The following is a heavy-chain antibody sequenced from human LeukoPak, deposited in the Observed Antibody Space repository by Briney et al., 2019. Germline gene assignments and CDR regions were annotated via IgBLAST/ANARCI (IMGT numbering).Heavy chain of an antibody. CDR1: GYTFTAYY. J-gene: IGHJ4*02. CDR3: ARGPMVGVTFYDY. CDR2: INPNSGGT. D-gene: IGHD1-26*01. Sequence: ASVKVSCKASGYTFTAYYVHWVRQAPGRGLEWMGWINPNSGGTNYAQKFQGSVTMTRGTSISTAYMELSSLRSDDTAMYYCARGPMVGVTFYDYWGQGTLVAVSS. V-gene: IGHV1-2*02.